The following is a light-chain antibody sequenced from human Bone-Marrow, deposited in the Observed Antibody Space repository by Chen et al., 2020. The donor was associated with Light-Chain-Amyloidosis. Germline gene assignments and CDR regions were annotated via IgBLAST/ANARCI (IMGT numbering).Light chain of an antibody. V-gene: IGKV4-1*01. CDR2: WAS. CDR3: QQYHSLPFT. CDR1: QSVLYGPNNKNY. J-gene: IGKJ3*01. Sequence: DIVMTQPPDSLAVPLGERATISCKSSQSVLYGPNNKNYFAWFQQKPGQPPKLLVYWASTRESGVPDRFSGSGSGTDFTLTISSLQAEDVAVYYCQQYHSLPFTFGPGTKVDIK.